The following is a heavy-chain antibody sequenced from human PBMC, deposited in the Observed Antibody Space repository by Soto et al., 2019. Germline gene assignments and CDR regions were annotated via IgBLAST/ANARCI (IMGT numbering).Heavy chain of an antibody. Sequence: SETMSLTSAVYGGSFRVSYWSWIRQPPGKGLEWIGEINHSGSTNYNPSLKSRVTISVDTSKNQFSLKLSSVTAADTAVYYCARGGYVWGSYRSALNWFDPWGQGTLVTVS. CDR3: ARGGYVWGSYRSALNWFDP. CDR2: INHSGST. CDR1: GGSFRVSY. D-gene: IGHD3-16*02. J-gene: IGHJ5*02. V-gene: IGHV4-34*01.